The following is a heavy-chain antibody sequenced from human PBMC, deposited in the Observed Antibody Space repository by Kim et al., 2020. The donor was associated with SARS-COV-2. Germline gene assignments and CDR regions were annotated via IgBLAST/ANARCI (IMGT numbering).Heavy chain of an antibody. V-gene: IGHV4-59*08. CDR1: GGSISSYY. J-gene: IGHJ4*02. D-gene: IGHD3-16*02. Sequence: SETLSLTCTVSGGSISSYYWSWIRQPPRKGLEWIGYIYYSGSTNYNPSLKTRVTISVDTSKNQFSLKLSSVTAADTAVYYCARHRFGGVIGDFDYWGQGTLVNVSS. CDR3: ARHRFGGVIGDFDY. CDR2: IYYSGST.